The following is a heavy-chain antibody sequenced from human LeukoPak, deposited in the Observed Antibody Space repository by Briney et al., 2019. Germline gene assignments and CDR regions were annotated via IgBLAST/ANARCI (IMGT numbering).Heavy chain of an antibody. CDR2: ISGSGDNT. V-gene: IGHV3-23*01. J-gene: IGHJ4*02. CDR3: AKDRSCTNGVCHGDFDY. Sequence: GGSLRLSCAASGFTFSSYAMSWVRQAPGKGLEWVSDISGSGDNTYYADSVKGRFTISRDNSKNTLYLQMNSLRAEDTAVYYCAKDRSCTNGVCHGDFDYWGQGTLVIVSS. CDR1: GFTFSSYA. D-gene: IGHD2-8*01.